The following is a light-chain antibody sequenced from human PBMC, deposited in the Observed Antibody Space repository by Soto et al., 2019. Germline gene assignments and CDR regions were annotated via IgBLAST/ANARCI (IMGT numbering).Light chain of an antibody. Sequence: EVVLTQSPVTLSLSPGERATLSCRASQSFRGLLAWYQQKPGQAPRLVIYDIFTRATGVPTRISGSGSGTEFTLTISSLQSEDFAVYYCQQYNSWPLTFGGGTKVEIK. CDR1: QSFRGL. CDR3: QQYNSWPLT. J-gene: IGKJ4*01. V-gene: IGKV3D-15*01. CDR2: DIF.